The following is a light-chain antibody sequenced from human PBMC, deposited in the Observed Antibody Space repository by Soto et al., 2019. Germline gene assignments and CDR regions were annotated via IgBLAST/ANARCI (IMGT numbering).Light chain of an antibody. CDR1: SGDIVSYNR. Sequence: QSALTQPASVSGSPGQSITISCTGTSGDIVSYNRVSWYQQHPGKAPKLIMYEVTDRPSGVSNRFSGSKSGNTASLTISGLQAEDEAEYYCSSYTNINARACVFGTGTKLTVL. V-gene: IGLV2-14*01. CDR3: SSYTNINARACV. CDR2: EVT. J-gene: IGLJ1*01.